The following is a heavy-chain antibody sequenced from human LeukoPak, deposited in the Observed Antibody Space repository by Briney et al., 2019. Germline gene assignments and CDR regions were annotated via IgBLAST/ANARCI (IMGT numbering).Heavy chain of an antibody. CDR3: ARVHYYGSEYYFDY. D-gene: IGHD3-10*01. CDR1: GGSISSAGYS. V-gene: IGHV4-61*08. CDR2: IYYSGST. Sequence: SETLSLTCAVSGGSISSAGYSWSCIRQPPGKGLEWIGYIYYSGSTYYNPSLKSRVTISVDTSKNQFSLKLSSVAAADTAVYYCARVHYYGSEYYFDYWGQGTLVTVSS. J-gene: IGHJ4*02.